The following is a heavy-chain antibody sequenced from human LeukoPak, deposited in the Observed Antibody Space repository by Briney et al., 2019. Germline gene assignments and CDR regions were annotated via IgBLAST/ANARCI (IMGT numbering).Heavy chain of an antibody. J-gene: IGHJ6*02. CDR3: AREEGAMVRGVIPYYYYGMAV. CDR2: INPSGGST. V-gene: IGHV1-46*01. D-gene: IGHD3-10*01. CDR1: GYTFTSYY. Sequence: ASVKVSCKASGYTFTSYYMHWVRQAPGQGLEWMGIINPSGGSTSYAQKFQGRVTMTRDTSTSTVYMELSSLRSEDTAVYYCAREEGAMVRGVIPYYYYGMAVWGQGTTVTVSS.